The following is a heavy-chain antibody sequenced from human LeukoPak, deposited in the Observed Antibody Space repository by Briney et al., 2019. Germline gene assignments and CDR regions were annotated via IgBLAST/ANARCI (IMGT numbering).Heavy chain of an antibody. J-gene: IGHJ4*02. CDR1: GFTVSRND. V-gene: IGHV3-66*01. CDR2: IYSGGST. Sequence: GGSLRLSCAASGFTVSRNDMNWVRKAPGKGLEWVSVIYSGGSTYYADSVKGRFTISRDDSKKTVYLQMNSLRAEDTAVYYCARESDILTGYPFDYWGQGTLVTVSS. D-gene: IGHD3-9*01. CDR3: ARESDILTGYPFDY.